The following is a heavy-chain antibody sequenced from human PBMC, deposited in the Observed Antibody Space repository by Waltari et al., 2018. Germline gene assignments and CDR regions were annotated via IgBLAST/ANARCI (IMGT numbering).Heavy chain of an antibody. CDR1: GLTFSSYE. V-gene: IGHV3-48*03. D-gene: IGHD6-13*01. CDR2: ISSSSSTI. CDR3: ARTAAGIPEDY. J-gene: IGHJ4*02. Sequence: EVQLVESGGGLVQPGGSLRLSCAASGLTFSSYEVNWVRQAPGKGLEWISYISSSSSTIYYADSVKGRFTISRDNAKNSLYLQMNSLRAEDTAVYYCARTAAGIPEDYWGQGTLVTVSS.